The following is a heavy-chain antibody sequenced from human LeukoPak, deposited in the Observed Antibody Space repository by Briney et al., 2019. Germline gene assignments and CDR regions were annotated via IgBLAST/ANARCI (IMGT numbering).Heavy chain of an antibody. CDR2: ISGNNDNP. J-gene: IGHJ4*02. D-gene: IGHD2-2*01. CDR1: GGTFSSYA. Sequence: ASVKVSCKASGGTFSSYAISWVRQAPGQGLEWMGWISGNNDNPNYGQKFQGRLTVTTDSSTNTAYMELRNLRSDDTAVYYCARDGTSTDDYWGQGTLVTVSS. V-gene: IGHV1-18*01. CDR3: ARDGTSTDDY.